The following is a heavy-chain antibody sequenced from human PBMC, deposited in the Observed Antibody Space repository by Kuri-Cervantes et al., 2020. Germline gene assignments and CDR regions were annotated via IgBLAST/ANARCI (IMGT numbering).Heavy chain of an antibody. J-gene: IGHJ6*02. D-gene: IGHD2/OR15-2a*01. Sequence: GGSLRLSCAASGYTFSTYAMHWVRLAPGKGLEWVAVISSDGINKYSADSVKGRFSISRDSSKNTLYLQMNSLRAEDTAVYYCARDPNIHGYYYGMDVWGQGTTVTVSS. CDR1: GYTFSTYA. V-gene: IGHV3-30*01. CDR2: ISSDGINK. CDR3: ARDPNIHGYYYGMDV.